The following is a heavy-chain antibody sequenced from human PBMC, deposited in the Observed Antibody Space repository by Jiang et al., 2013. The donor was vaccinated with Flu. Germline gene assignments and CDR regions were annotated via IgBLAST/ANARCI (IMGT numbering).Heavy chain of an antibody. Sequence: ETLSLTCAVYGGSFSGYYWSWIRQPPGKGLEWIGEINHSGSTNYNPSLKSRVTISVDTSKNQFSLKLSSVTAADTAVYYCARGQLLWFGEKRGNWFDPWGQGTLVTVSS. V-gene: IGHV4-34*01. D-gene: IGHD3-10*01. J-gene: IGHJ5*02. CDR2: INHSGST. CDR3: ARGQLLWFGEKRGNWFDP. CDR1: GGSFSGYY.